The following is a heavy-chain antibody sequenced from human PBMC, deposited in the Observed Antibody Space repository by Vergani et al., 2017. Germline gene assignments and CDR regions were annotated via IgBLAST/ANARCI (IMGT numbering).Heavy chain of an antibody. V-gene: IGHV3-23*04. Sequence: EVQLVESGGGLVQPGGSLRLSCAASGFTFSSYAMSWVRQAPGKGLEWVSAISGSGGSTYYADSVKGRFTISRDNSKNTLYLKMNSLRAEDTAVYYCANARVLVAASPSGFDPWGQGTLVTVSS. CDR3: ANARVLVAASPSGFDP. CDR1: GFTFSSYA. J-gene: IGHJ5*02. D-gene: IGHD2-15*01. CDR2: ISGSGGST.